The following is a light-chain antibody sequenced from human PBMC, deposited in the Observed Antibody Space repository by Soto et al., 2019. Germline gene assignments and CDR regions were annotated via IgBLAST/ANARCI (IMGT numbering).Light chain of an antibody. CDR2: GAS. J-gene: IGKJ3*01. CDR1: QTVSNS. CDR3: QQYNTWPPPSES. V-gene: IGKV3D-15*01. Sequence: EIVMTQSPATLSVSPGERVTLSCRASQTVSNSLAWYQQKPGQAPRLLIYGASTRATGIPARFSGRGSGTEFPLTISSRQSEDFAVYYCQQYNTWPPPSESVGPGTKVDIK.